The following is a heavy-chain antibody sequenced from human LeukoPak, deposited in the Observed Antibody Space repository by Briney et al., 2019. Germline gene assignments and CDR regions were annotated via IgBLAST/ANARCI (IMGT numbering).Heavy chain of an antibody. V-gene: IGHV4-59*01. CDR2: IYYSGST. CDR1: GGSISSYY. D-gene: IGHD5-18*01. Sequence: SETLSLTCTVSGGSISSYYWSWIRQPPGKGLEWIGYIYYSGSTNYNPSLKSRVTISVDTSKNQFSLKLSSVTAADTAVYYCAVRGYSYGENPKYFDYWGQGTLVTVSS. CDR3: AVRGYSYGENPKYFDY. J-gene: IGHJ4*02.